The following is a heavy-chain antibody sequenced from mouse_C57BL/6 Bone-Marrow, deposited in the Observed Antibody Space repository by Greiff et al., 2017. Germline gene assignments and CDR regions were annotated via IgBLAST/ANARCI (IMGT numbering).Heavy chain of an antibody. Sequence: EVQGVESGGGLVKPGGSLKLSCAASGFTFSSYTMSWVRQTPEKRLEWVATISGGGGNTYYPDSVKCRFTISRDNAKNTLYLQMSSLRSEDTALYYCARHKLSFDYWGQGTTLTVSA. J-gene: IGHJ2*01. CDR2: ISGGGGNT. CDR1: GFTFSSYT. CDR3: ARHKLSFDY. V-gene: IGHV5-9*01.